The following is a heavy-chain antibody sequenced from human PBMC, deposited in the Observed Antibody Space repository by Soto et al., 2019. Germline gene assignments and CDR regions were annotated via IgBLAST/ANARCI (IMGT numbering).Heavy chain of an antibody. D-gene: IGHD2-21*02. CDR3: ARDVPLTYCGGDCYPGGWFDP. CDR1: GFTFSSYA. V-gene: IGHV3-30-3*01. Sequence: GGSLRLSCAASGFTFSSYAMHWVRQAPGKGLEWVAVISYDGSNKYYADSVKGRFTISRDNSKNTLYLQMNSLRAEDTAVYYCARDVPLTYCGGDCYPGGWFDPWGQGTLVTVSS. CDR2: ISYDGSNK. J-gene: IGHJ5*02.